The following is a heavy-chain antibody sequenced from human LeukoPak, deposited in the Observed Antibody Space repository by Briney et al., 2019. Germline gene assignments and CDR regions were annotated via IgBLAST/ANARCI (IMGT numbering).Heavy chain of an antibody. Sequence: SETLSLTCTVSGGSISSYYWSWIRQPPGKGLEWIGYIYYSGSTNYNPSLKSRVSISVDTSKNQFSLKLTSVTAADTAVYYCARVSFYGSGSYRYFDYWGQGTLVTVSS. J-gene: IGHJ4*02. D-gene: IGHD3-10*01. CDR3: ARVSFYGSGSYRYFDY. CDR1: GGSISSYY. V-gene: IGHV4-59*01. CDR2: IYYSGST.